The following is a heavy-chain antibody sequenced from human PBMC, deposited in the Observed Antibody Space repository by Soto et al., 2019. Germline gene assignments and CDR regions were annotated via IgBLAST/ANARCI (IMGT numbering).Heavy chain of an antibody. Sequence: KPSETLSLTCTVSGGSIRNFYWSWIRQPPGKGLEWIGYISYSGNTNYNPSLKSRVSISVDTSKNQLSLNLTSVTAADTAVYYRARAPMVLSRSYFDSWGQGTPVTVSS. D-gene: IGHD2-8*01. CDR3: ARAPMVLSRSYFDS. V-gene: IGHV4-59*01. J-gene: IGHJ4*02. CDR1: GGSIRNFY. CDR2: ISYSGNT.